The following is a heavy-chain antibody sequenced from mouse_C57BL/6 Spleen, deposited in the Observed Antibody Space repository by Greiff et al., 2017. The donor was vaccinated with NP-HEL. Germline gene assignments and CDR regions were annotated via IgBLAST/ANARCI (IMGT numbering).Heavy chain of an antibody. CDR3: ARSDYDPYFDY. V-gene: IGHV1-20*01. CDR2: INPYNGDT. D-gene: IGHD2-4*01. CDR1: GYSFTGYF. Sequence: EVKVEESGPELVKPGDSVKISCKASGYSFTGYFMNWVMQSHGKSLEWIGRINPYNGDTFYNQKFKGKATLTVDKSSSTAHMELRSLTSEDSAVYYCARSDYDPYFDYWGQGTTLTVSS. J-gene: IGHJ2*01.